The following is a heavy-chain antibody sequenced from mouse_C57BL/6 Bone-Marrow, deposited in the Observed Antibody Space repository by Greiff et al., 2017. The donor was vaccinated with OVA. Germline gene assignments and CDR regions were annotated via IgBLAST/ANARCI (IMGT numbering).Heavy chain of an antibody. Sequence: QVQLQQPGAELVKPGASVKLSCKASGYTFTSYWMHWVKQRPGQGLEWIGMIHPNSGSTNYNEKFKSKATLTVDKSSSTAYMQLSSLTSEDSAVYYCARAGGGYYVYYWYFDVWGTGTTVTVSS. D-gene: IGHD1-2*01. V-gene: IGHV1-64*01. CDR2: IHPNSGST. J-gene: IGHJ1*03. CDR3: ARAGGGYYVYYWYFDV. CDR1: GYTFTSYW.